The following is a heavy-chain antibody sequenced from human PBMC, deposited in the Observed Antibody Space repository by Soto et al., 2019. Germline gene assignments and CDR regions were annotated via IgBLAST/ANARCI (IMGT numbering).Heavy chain of an antibody. J-gene: IGHJ4*02. Sequence: PGGSLRLSCAASGFTFSSYAMHWVRQAPGKGLEWVAVISYDGSNKYYADSVKGRFTISRDNSKNTLYLQMNSLRAEDTAVYYCARDPIAVAGPQKVFDYWGPGTLVTVSS. CDR3: ARDPIAVAGPQKVFDY. D-gene: IGHD6-19*01. V-gene: IGHV3-30-3*01. CDR2: ISYDGSNK. CDR1: GFTFSSYA.